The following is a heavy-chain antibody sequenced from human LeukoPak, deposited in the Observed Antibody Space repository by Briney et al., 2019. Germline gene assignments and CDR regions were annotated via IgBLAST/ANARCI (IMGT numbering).Heavy chain of an antibody. J-gene: IGHJ4*02. V-gene: IGHV4-39*07. CDR3: VRLRGYSGYDYVGSFDY. CDR1: GGSISSSSYY. CDR2: IYYSGST. D-gene: IGHD5-12*01. Sequence: SETLSLTCTVSGGSISSSSYYWGWIRQPPGKGLEWIGSIYYSGSTYYNPSLKSRVTISVDTSKNQFSLKLSSVTAADTAVYYCVRLRGYSGYDYVGSFDYWGQGTLVTVSS.